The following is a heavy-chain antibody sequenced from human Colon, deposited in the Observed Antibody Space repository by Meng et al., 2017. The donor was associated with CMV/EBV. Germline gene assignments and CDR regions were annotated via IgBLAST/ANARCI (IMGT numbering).Heavy chain of an antibody. CDR2: ISWNGVTA. CDR1: GFTFDDFA. V-gene: IGHV3-43D*03. D-gene: IGHD1-7*01. CDR3: AKDISPVGGTTGFHGMDV. Sequence: GESLKISCAVSGFTFDDFAMHWVRQIPGKGLEWVSLISWNGVTAYYGDSVKGRFTISRDNIKNSLYLQMNGLRAEDTAMYYCAKDISPVGGTTGFHGMDVWGQGTAVTVSS. J-gene: IGHJ6*02.